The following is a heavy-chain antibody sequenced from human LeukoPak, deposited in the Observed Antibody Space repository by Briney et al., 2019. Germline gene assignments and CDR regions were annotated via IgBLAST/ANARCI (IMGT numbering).Heavy chain of an antibody. D-gene: IGHD3-10*01. J-gene: IGHJ3*02. V-gene: IGHV4-38-2*01. CDR1: GYSLISGYY. CDR3: ARNPSPIRDNLLWFGELSGDDFDS. CDR2: FYHSGST. Sequence: PSETLSLTCAVSGYSLISGYYWGWIRQPPGEGLEWIGSFYHSGSTYYNPSLKSRVTISLDTSKNHFSLRLSSVTAADTAVYYCARNPSPIRDNLLWFGELSGDDFDSWGQGTLVTVSS.